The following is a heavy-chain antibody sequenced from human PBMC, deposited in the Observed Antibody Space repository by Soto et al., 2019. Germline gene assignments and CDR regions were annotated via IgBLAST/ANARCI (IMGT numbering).Heavy chain of an antibody. CDR1: GFSLSNARMG. J-gene: IGHJ5*02. V-gene: IGHV2-26*01. CDR2: IFSNDEK. D-gene: IGHD3-10*01. Sequence: QVTLKESGPVLVKPTETLTLTCTVSGFSLSNARMGVSWIRQPPGKALQWLAHIFSNDEKCYSTSLKSRLTISTDTSKSQVVLTMTNMDPVDTATYYCARIPLLWFGELVPDNWFDPWGQGTLVTVSS. CDR3: ARIPLLWFGELVPDNWFDP.